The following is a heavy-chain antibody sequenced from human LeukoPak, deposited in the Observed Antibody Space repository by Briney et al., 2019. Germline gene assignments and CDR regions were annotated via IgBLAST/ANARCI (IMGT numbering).Heavy chain of an antibody. CDR1: GYTFTSYG. CDR3: AKGLCASNCCYSPLDY. D-gene: IGHD2-2*02. CDR2: TSAYNGNT. Sequence: ASVTVSFKSSGYTFTSYGFSWVRQAPGQGLEWMGWTSAYNGNTNYSQNLQGRVTMTTDTSTSTAYMELRSLRSCDTAVYYCAKGLCASNCCYSPLDYWGQGTLVTVSS. J-gene: IGHJ4*02. V-gene: IGHV1-18*01.